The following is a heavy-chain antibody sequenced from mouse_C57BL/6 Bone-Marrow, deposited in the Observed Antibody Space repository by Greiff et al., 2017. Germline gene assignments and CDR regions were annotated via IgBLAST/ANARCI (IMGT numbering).Heavy chain of an antibody. CDR3: ARGGYDCGRFAY. Sequence: QVQLQQSGAELARPGASVKLSCKASGYTFTSYGISWVKQRTGQGLEWIGEIFPRSGHTYYNEKFKGKATLTADKSSSTAYMELRSLTSEDSAVYCCARGGYDCGRFAYWGQGTLVTVSA. CDR2: IFPRSGHT. J-gene: IGHJ3*01. D-gene: IGHD2-4*01. V-gene: IGHV1-81*01. CDR1: GYTFTSYG.